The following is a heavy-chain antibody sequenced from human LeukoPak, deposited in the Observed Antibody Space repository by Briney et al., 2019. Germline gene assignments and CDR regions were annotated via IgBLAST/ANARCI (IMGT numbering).Heavy chain of an antibody. V-gene: IGHV3-7*01. CDR1: GFTFSSYW. CDR2: IKQDGSEK. D-gene: IGHD2-2*01. CDR3: AREGCSSTSCYVTHYYMDV. J-gene: IGHJ6*03. Sequence: GGSLRLSCAASGFTFSSYWMSWVRQAPGKGLEWVANIKQDGSEKYYVDSVKGRFTISRNNAKNSLYLQMNSLRAEDTAVYYCAREGCSSTSCYVTHYYMDVWGKGTTVTVSS.